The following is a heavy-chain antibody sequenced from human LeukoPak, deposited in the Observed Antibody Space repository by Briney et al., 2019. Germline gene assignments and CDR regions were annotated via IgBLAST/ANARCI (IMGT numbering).Heavy chain of an antibody. CDR1: GYTFTDNY. CDR2: INPNSGGT. CDR3: ARDNAVTPYY. J-gene: IGHJ4*02. D-gene: IGHD2-15*01. V-gene: IGHV1-2*02. Sequence: EASVNVSCKASGYTFTDNYIHWVRQAPGQGLEWMGWINPNSGGTNYAQNFQGRVTMTRDTSSSTAYLELGRLRSDDTALYFCARDNAVTPYYWGQGTLVTVSS.